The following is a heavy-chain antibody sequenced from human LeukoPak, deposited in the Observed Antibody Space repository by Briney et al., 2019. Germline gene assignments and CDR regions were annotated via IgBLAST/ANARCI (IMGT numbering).Heavy chain of an antibody. CDR3: ARERKAVAGTYSQ. J-gene: IGHJ4*02. V-gene: IGHV3-48*02. CDR1: GFTFSSYS. D-gene: IGHD6-19*01. Sequence: GGSLRLSCAASGFTFSSYSMNWVRQAPGKGLEWVSYISSSSSTIYYADSVKGRFTISRGNAKNSLYLQMNSLRDEDTAVYYCARERKAVAGTYSQWGQGTLVTVSS. CDR2: ISSSSSTI.